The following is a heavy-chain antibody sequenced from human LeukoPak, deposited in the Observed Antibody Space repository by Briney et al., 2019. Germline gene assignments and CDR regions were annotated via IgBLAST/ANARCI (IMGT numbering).Heavy chain of an antibody. CDR3: ARVQYDGSGSYYADY. V-gene: IGHV4-59*01. CDR1: GGSISSYY. J-gene: IGHJ4*02. D-gene: IGHD3-10*01. CDR2: IYYSGST. Sequence: PSETLSLTCTVSGGSISSYYWSWIRQPPGKGLEWIGYIYYSGSTNYNPSLKSRVTISVDTSKNQFSLKLSSVTAADTAVYYCARVQYDGSGSYYADYWGQGTLVTVSS.